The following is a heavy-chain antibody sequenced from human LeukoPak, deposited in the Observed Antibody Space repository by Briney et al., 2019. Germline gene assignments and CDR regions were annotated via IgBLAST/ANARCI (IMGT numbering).Heavy chain of an antibody. V-gene: IGHV3-48*01. D-gene: IGHD1-26*01. CDR1: GFTFSTYS. CDR3: ARDYSAGGELVYFDY. CDR2: ISGGSSTI. Sequence: GGSLRLSCAASGFTFSTYSMNWVRQAPGKGLEWVSYISGGSSTIYYADSVKGRITISRENAKNSLYLQMNSLRAEDTAVYYCARDYSAGGELVYFDYWGQGTLVTVSS. J-gene: IGHJ4*02.